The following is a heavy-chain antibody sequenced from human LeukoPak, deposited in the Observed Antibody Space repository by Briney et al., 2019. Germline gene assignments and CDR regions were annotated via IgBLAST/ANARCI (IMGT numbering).Heavy chain of an antibody. V-gene: IGHV3-74*03. Sequence: QTGGSLRLSCAASGFTFSSNWMHWVRQAPGKGLVWVSYVNTDGSATTHADSVKGRFTISRYNTKNTLYLQMNSLRAEDTAEYYCARGGQGAVDYWGQGTLVTVSS. D-gene: IGHD3-16*01. CDR3: ARGGQGAVDY. J-gene: IGHJ4*02. CDR2: VNTDGSAT. CDR1: GFTFSSNW.